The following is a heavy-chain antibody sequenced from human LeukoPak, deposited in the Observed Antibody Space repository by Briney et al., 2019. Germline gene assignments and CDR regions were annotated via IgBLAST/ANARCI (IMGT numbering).Heavy chain of an antibody. Sequence: PGGSLRLSCAASGFTISNYYMSWVRQAPGKGLEWVSVIYTGGNTYYTDAVKGRFTISRHNSKNTLYLQMNNQRAEDTAVYYCARGGPATTIDYWGRGTLVTVSS. D-gene: IGHD1-1*01. CDR3: ARGGPATTIDY. V-gene: IGHV3-53*04. CDR2: IYTGGNT. J-gene: IGHJ4*02. CDR1: GFTISNYY.